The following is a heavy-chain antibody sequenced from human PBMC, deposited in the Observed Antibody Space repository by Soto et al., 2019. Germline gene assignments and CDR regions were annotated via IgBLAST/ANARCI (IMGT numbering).Heavy chain of an antibody. V-gene: IGHV4-30-4*01. CDR1: GGSISSGDYY. Sequence: QVQLQESGPGLVKPSQTLSLTCTVSGGSISSGDYYCSWIRQPPGKGLELIGYIYYSGRTYYNPSLQSRFTTSVDTSKIQFSLKLSSVTAADTAVYYCARDPSYYDSSGYFRRRAFDIWGQGTMVTVSS. D-gene: IGHD3-22*01. CDR3: ARDPSYYDSSGYFRRRAFDI. J-gene: IGHJ3*02. CDR2: IYYSGRT.